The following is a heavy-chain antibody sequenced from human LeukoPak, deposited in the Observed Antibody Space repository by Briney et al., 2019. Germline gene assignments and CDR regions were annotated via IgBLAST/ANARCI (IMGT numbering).Heavy chain of an antibody. CDR1: GFTFSSHS. Sequence: GSLRLSCAASGFTFSSHSMNWVRQAPGKGLEWVSYISSSSSTIYYADSVKGRFTISRDNAKNSLYLQMNSLRAEDTAVYYCARDRAPGYSSTSWGMDVWGQGTTVTVSS. CDR2: ISSSSSTI. CDR3: ARDRAPGYSSTSWGMDV. V-gene: IGHV3-48*01. D-gene: IGHD6-19*01. J-gene: IGHJ6*02.